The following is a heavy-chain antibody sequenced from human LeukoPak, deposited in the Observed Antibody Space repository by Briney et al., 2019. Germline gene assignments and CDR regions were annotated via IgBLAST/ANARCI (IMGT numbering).Heavy chain of an antibody. J-gene: IGHJ4*02. CDR1: GFTFSSYS. Sequence: KPGGSLRLSCAASGFTFSSYSMNWVRQAPGKGLEWVSSISSSSSYIYYADSVKGRFTISRDNAKSSPYPQMNSLRAEDTAVYYCARGLNNWNDDYWGQGTLVTVSS. CDR2: ISSSSSYI. V-gene: IGHV3-21*01. D-gene: IGHD1-20*01. CDR3: ARGLNNWNDDY.